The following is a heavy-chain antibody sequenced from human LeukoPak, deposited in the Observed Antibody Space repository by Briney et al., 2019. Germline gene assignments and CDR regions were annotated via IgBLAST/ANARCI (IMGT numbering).Heavy chain of an antibody. CDR3: TRMTTGHDY. CDR2: INHSGYT. D-gene: IGHD4-17*01. J-gene: IGHJ4*02. Sequence: SETLSLTCAVSGVSFNDYYWSWVRQTPGKGLEWIGEINHSGYTNDSPTLKSRVTLSIDTSRKQFSLNLRSVTVADTGIYYCTRMTTGHDYWGQGTLVTVSS. CDR1: GVSFNDYY. V-gene: IGHV4-34*01.